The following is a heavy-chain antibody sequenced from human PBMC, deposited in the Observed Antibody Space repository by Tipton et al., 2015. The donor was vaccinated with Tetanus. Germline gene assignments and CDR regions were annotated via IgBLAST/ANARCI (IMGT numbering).Heavy chain of an antibody. J-gene: IGHJ5*02. D-gene: IGHD6-6*01. CDR2: IYSSGYT. Sequence: TLSLTCAVSGGSLSSGDNYWSWIRQLPGKGLESIGLIYSSGYTLYSPSLKSRASMSVGTSRNQFSLRLTSVTAADTAVYFCARAPLRYSSSPGLGSTSNWLDTWGQGALVSVSS. CDR1: GGSLSSGDNY. CDR3: ARAPLRYSSSPGLGSTSNWLDT. V-gene: IGHV4-31*11.